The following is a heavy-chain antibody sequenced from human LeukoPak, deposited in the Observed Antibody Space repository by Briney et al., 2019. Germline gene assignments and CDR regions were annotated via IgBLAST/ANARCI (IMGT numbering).Heavy chain of an antibody. J-gene: IGHJ4*02. Sequence: GGSLRLSCAASGSTFSGYWMGWVRQAPGKGLEWVANINEVGSETHSVDSVKGRFTISRDSARNSLYLQMNSLRAEDTAVYYCARRLGGSSQRDYWGQGTLVTVSS. D-gene: IGHD1-26*01. V-gene: IGHV3-7*01. CDR2: INEVGSET. CDR3: ARRLGGSSQRDY. CDR1: GSTFSGYW.